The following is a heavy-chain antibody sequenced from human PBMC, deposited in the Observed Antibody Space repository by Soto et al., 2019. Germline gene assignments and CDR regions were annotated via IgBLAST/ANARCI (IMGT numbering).Heavy chain of an antibody. CDR2: INPSGGST. J-gene: IGHJ4*02. D-gene: IGHD3-22*01. Sequence: QVQLVQSGAEVKKPGASVKVSCKASGYTFTSYYMHWVRQAPGQGLEWMGIINPSGGSTSYAQKFQGRVTMTRDTSTSTVYMELSSLRSEDTAVYYCARNYYDSSGYYPAIDYWGQGTLVTVSS. CDR1: GYTFTSYY. V-gene: IGHV1-46*01. CDR3: ARNYYDSSGYYPAIDY.